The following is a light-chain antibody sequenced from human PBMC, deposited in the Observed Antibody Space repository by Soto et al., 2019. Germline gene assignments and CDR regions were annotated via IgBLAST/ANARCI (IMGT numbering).Light chain of an antibody. Sequence: EIVLTQSPGTLSLSPGERATLSCRASQSVSSSYLAWYQQKPGQAPRLLIYGASSRATGIPDWFSGSVSGTGFTLTISRLEPEDFAVYYCQQYGSSPPWTFGQGTKVEIK. CDR1: QSVSSSY. V-gene: IGKV3-20*01. CDR3: QQYGSSPPWT. J-gene: IGKJ1*01. CDR2: GAS.